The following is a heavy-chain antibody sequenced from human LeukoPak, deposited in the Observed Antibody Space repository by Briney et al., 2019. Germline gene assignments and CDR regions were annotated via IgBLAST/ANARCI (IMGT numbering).Heavy chain of an antibody. CDR3: ARARDWNYVPFDY. CDR1: GGSISSYY. J-gene: IGHJ4*02. Sequence: SEILSLTCTVSGGSISSYYWSWIRQPPGKGLEWIGYIYYSGSTNYNPSLKSRVTISVDTSKNQFSLKLSSVTAADTAVYYCARARDWNYVPFDYWGQGTLVTVSS. CDR2: IYYSGST. V-gene: IGHV4-59*01. D-gene: IGHD1-7*01.